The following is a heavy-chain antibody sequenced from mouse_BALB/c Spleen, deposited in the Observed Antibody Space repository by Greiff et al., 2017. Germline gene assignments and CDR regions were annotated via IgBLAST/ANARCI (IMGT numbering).Heavy chain of an antibody. CDR2: IRNKANGYTT. D-gene: IGHD1-2*01. J-gene: IGHJ3*01. V-gene: IGHV7-3*02. CDR3: ARDNGNPFAY. CDR1: GFTFTDYY. Sequence: EVQVVESGGGLVQPGGSLRLSCATSGFTFTDYYMSWVRQPPGKALEWLGFIRNKANGYTTEYSASVKGRFTISRDNSQSILYLQMNTLRAEDSATYYCARDNGNPFAYWGQGTLVTVSA.